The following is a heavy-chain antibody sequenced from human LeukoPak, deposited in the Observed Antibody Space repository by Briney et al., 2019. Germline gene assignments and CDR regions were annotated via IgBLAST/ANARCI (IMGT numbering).Heavy chain of an antibody. CDR2: IYHSGST. V-gene: IGHV4-39*07. CDR1: GGSISSGTYY. CDR3: ARDRKYYYHMDV. J-gene: IGHJ6*03. Sequence: PSETLSLTCTVSGGSISSGTYYWGWIRQPPGKGLEWIESIYHSGSTYYNPSLKSRVTISVDTSKNQFSLRLSSLTAADTALYYCARDRKYYYHMDVWGKGTTVTVSS. D-gene: IGHD1-14*01.